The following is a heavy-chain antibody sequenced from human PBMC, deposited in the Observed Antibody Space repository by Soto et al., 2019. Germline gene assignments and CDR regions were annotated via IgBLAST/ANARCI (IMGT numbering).Heavy chain of an antibody. J-gene: IGHJ6*02. CDR1: GGTFSSYA. CDR3: ARVEWRNPIYYYYGMDV. V-gene: IGHV1-69*01. Sequence: QVQLVQSGAEVKKPGSSVKVSCKASGGTFSSYAISWVRQAPGQGLEWMGGIIPIFGTANYAQKFQGRVTITADESTSTAYRELSSLRSEDTAVYYCARVEWRNPIYYYYGMDVWGQGTTVTVS. CDR2: IIPIFGTA. D-gene: IGHD3-3*01.